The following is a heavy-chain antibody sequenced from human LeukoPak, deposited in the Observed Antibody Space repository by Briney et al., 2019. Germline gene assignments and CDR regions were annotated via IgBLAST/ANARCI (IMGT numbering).Heavy chain of an antibody. J-gene: IGHJ5*02. Sequence: PSETLSLTCTVSGGSISSYYWSWIRQPPGKGLGWIGYIYYSGSTNYNPSLKSRVTISVDTSKNQFSLKLSSVTAADTAVYYCARGYDFENWFDPWGQGTLVTVSS. CDR2: IYYSGST. CDR3: ARGYDFENWFDP. V-gene: IGHV4-59*01. CDR1: GGSISSYY. D-gene: IGHD3-3*01.